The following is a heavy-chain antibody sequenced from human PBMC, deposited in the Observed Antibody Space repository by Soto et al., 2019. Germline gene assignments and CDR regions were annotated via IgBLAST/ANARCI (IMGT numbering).Heavy chain of an antibody. CDR1: GFDFSSYA. D-gene: IGHD2-2*01. CDR3: AKSFCSSSSCFFLWVDP. CDR2: ISGTGVPT. Sequence: EVQLLESGGGLVNPGGSLRLSCAASGFDFSSYAMSWVRQAPGKGLECISLISGTGVPTLYAESVKGRFSVSRDNSKDTLFLEMNNLGVDDTAMYYCAKSFCSSSSCFFLWVDPWGPGTLVTVS. V-gene: IGHV3-23*01. J-gene: IGHJ5*02.